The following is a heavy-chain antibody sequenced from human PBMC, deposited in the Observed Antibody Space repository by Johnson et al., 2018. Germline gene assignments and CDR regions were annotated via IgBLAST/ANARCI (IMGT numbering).Heavy chain of an antibody. CDR1: GFTFDDYA. CDR3: AKAPVGWLGEGAEYFQH. J-gene: IGHJ1*01. D-gene: IGHD3-3*01. CDR2: ISWNSGSI. Sequence: VQLVESGGGLVQPGGSLRLSCAASGFTFDDYAMHWVRQAPGKGLEWVSGISWNSGSIGYADSVKGRFTSSRDNAKNSLYLQMNSLRAEDTALYYCAKAPVGWLGEGAEYFQHWGQGTLVTVSS. V-gene: IGHV3-9*01.